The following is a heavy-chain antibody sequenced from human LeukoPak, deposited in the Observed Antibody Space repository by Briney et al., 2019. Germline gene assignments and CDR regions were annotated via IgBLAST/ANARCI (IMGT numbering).Heavy chain of an antibody. CDR3: AKQPTYSSGWGNYYYYYMDV. D-gene: IGHD6-19*01. J-gene: IGHJ6*03. CDR1: GFTFSSYE. V-gene: IGHV3-48*03. Sequence: GGSLRLSCAASGFTFSSYEMNWVRQAPGKGLEGGSYISSSCSTIYYADSVKGRFTISRDNAKNSLYLQMNSLRAEDTAVCYCAKQPTYSSGWGNYYYYYMDVWGKGTTVTISS. CDR2: ISSSCSTI.